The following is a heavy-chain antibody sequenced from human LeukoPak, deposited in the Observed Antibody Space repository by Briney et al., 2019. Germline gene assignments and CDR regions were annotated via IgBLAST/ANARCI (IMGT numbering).Heavy chain of an antibody. CDR2: IYNIGSA. V-gene: IGHV3-66*01. CDR3: AREARGTDI. CDR1: GGSISSSSYY. J-gene: IGHJ3*02. Sequence: QTSETLSLTCTVSGGSISSSSYYWGWIRQPPGKGLESVSLIYNIGSAYYADSVKHRFTISRDISKNTLYLQMNNLRVEDTAVYYCAREARGTDIWGQGTVVTVSS. D-gene: IGHD3-16*01.